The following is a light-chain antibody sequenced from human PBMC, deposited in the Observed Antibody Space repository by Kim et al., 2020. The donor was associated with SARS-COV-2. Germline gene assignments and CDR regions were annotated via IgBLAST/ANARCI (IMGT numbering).Light chain of an antibody. J-gene: IGLJ3*02. CDR3: AVWDDSLKQGV. CDR2: SNN. V-gene: IGLV1-44*01. CDR1: SSNIGSNN. Sequence: ELTQPPSAAGTPGQRVTISCSGSSSNIGSNNVVWYQQLPGAAPNLLIYSNNQRPSGIPDRFSGSRSGTSASLAISGLQSGDEADYYCAVWDDSLKQGVFGGGTQLTVL.